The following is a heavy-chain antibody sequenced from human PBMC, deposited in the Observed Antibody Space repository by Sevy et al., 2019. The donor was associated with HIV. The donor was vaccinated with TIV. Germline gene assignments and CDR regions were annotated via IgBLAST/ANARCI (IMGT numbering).Heavy chain of an antibody. CDR1: GFTFSKYS. CDR3: AREGCTKPHDY. CDR2: LSFGCGEI. J-gene: IGHJ4*02. D-gene: IGHD2-8*01. Sequence: GGSLRLSCAASGFTFSKYSMSWVRQPPGKGLEWVSTLSFGCGEINHADSVKGRFTISRDNSKNSLYLQMNNLRAEDTAVYYCAREGCTKPHDYWGQGELVTVSS. V-gene: IGHV3-23*01.